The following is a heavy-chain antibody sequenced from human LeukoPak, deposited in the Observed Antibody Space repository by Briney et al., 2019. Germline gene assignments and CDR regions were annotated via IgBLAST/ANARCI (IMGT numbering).Heavy chain of an antibody. CDR2: ISGSGGIT. CDR3: ARVSGYNLQYFNY. D-gene: IGHD5-24*01. V-gene: IGHV3-23*01. CDR1: GFTFSTYA. Sequence: GGSLRLSCAASGFTFSTYALSWVRQAPGRGLEWVSTISGSGGITYYADSVRGRATVSRDNFENALYLQMNSLRAEDTAIYYCARVSGYNLQYFNYWGQGTLVTVSS. J-gene: IGHJ4*02.